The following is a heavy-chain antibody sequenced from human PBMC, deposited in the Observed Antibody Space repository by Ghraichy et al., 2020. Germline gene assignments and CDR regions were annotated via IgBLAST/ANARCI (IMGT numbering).Heavy chain of an antibody. D-gene: IGHD6-6*01. CDR3: ARGPGSSRGFDY. CDR2: INHSGST. Sequence: SETLSLTCAVYGGSFSGYYWSWIRQPPGKRLEWIGEINHSGSTNYNPSLKSRVTISVDTSKNQFSLKLSSVTAADTAVYYCARGPGSSRGFDYWGQGTLVTVSS. V-gene: IGHV4-34*01. CDR1: GGSFSGYY. J-gene: IGHJ4*02.